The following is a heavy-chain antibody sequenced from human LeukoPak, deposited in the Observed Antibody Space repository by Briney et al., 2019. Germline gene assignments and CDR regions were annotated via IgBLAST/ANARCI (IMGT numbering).Heavy chain of an antibody. J-gene: IGHJ5*02. V-gene: IGHV7-4-1*02. Sequence: ASVKVSCKASAYTFTNYAMNWVRQAPGQGLEWMGWINTNTGNPSYAQGFIGRFVFSLDTSVSTAYLQISSLKAEDTAVYYCARAILQQPVRNSWFDPWGQGTLVTVSS. CDR3: ARAILQQPVRNSWFDP. CDR2: INTNTGNP. CDR1: AYTFTNYA. D-gene: IGHD6-13*01.